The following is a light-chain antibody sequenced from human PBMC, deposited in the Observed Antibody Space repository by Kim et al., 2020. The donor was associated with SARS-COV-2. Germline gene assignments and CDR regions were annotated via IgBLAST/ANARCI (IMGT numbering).Light chain of an antibody. CDR1: SSDIGSYNR. J-gene: IGLJ1*01. V-gene: IGLV2-18*02. CDR3: CSDTSITTYV. CDR2: EVS. Sequence: QSVTISFTGTSSDIGSYNRVSWYQQPPGTPPKVIIYEVSNRPSGVPDRFSGSKSGNTASLTISGLQPEDEADYYCCSDTSITTYVFGTGTKVTVL.